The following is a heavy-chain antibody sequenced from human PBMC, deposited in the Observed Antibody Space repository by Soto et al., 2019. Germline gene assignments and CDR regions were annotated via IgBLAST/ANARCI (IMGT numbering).Heavy chain of an antibody. D-gene: IGHD2-2*01. J-gene: IGHJ3*02. V-gene: IGHV4-34*01. CDR2: IYHSGST. Sequence: TSETLSLTCAVYGGSFSGYYWSWIRQHPGKGLEWIGEIYHSGSTNYNPSLKSRVTISVDTSKNQFSLKLSSVTAADTAVYYCARARPAYAFDIWGQGTMVTVSS. CDR3: ARARPAYAFDI. CDR1: GGSFSGYY.